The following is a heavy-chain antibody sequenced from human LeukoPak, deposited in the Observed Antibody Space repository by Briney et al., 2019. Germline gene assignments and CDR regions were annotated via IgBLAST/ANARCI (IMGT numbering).Heavy chain of an antibody. D-gene: IGHD1-14*01. CDR2: ISYDGSNK. J-gene: IGHJ4*02. CDR1: GFTFSSYA. V-gene: IGHV3-30*04. Sequence: GGSLRLSCAASGFTFSSYAMHWVRQAPGKGLEWVAVISYDGSNKYYADSVKGRFTISRDNSKNTLYLQMNSLRAEDTAVYYCARVPDYYYFDYWGQGTLVTVSS. CDR3: ARVPDYYYFDY.